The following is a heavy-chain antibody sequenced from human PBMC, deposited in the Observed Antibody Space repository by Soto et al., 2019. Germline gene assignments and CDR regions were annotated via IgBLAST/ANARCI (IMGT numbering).Heavy chain of an antibody. Sequence: EVQVLESGGDLVQPGGSLRLSCAASGFTFSNYAMNWVRQAPGKGPEWVSGISAGRSTYYADSVKGRFTISRDNSKSTLFLQMDSLRSEDTALYYCTKVRGDPVWGKGTTVTVSS. D-gene: IGHD4-17*01. CDR2: ISAGRST. V-gene: IGHV3-23*01. CDR1: GFTFSNYA. J-gene: IGHJ6*04. CDR3: TKVRGDPV.